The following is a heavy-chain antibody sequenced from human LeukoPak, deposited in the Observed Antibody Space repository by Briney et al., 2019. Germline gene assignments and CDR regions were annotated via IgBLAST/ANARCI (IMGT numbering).Heavy chain of an antibody. CDR2: ISGSAVIT. Sequence: GGTLRLSCAASGLTFINFGMTWVRQAPGKGLEWVSAISGSAVITFYADSAKGRFTISRDNSKNTLYPQMNSLRAEDTALYYCAKSRLSGINDAFDIWGQGTMVTVSS. CDR3: AKSRLSGINDAFDI. J-gene: IGHJ3*02. D-gene: IGHD3-3*01. CDR1: GLTFINFG. V-gene: IGHV3-23*01.